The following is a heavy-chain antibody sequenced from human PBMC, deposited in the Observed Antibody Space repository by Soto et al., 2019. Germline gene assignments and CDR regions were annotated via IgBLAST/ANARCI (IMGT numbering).Heavy chain of an antibody. J-gene: IGHJ4*02. CDR3: ARRGLFESGGIDY. CDR1: GFTFTSYS. V-gene: IGHV3-48*01. Sequence: EVQLVESGGGLVQPGGSLRLSCAASGFTFTSYSMNWVRQAPGKGLEWVSYISSSTTIIYYAHSVKGRFTISRDNARNSLYLQINSLRAEDTAVYYCARRGLFESGGIDYWGQGTLVTVSS. CDR2: ISSSTTII. D-gene: IGHD3-10*01.